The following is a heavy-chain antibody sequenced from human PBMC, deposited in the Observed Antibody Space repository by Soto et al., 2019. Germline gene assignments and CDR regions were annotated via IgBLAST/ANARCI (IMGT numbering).Heavy chain of an antibody. J-gene: IGHJ6*04. CDR3: ARGSSVGDV. V-gene: IGHV4-34*01. Sequence: SETLSLTCAVYGGYFSGYGWSWIRQPPGKGLEWIGEINHSGSTNYNPSLKSRVTISVDTSKNQFSLKLSSVTAADTAVYYCARGSSVGDVWGKGTTVTVSS. CDR2: INHSGST. CDR1: GGYFSGYG.